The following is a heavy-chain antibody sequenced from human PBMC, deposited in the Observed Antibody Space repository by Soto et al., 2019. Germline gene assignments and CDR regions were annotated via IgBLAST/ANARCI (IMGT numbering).Heavy chain of an antibody. CDR2: INGDGSEE. CDR3: AAGFPPDY. CDR1: GFTCSTSW. V-gene: IGHV3-7*01. Sequence: EVQLVESGGVLVQPGGSLRVSWAASGFTCSTSWMNWVPQAPGKELEWVATINGDGSEEYYVDSVRGRFTISRDNVKNSLFLQMNSLRAEDTAVYYCAAGFPPDYWGQGTLVTVSS. D-gene: IGHD3-10*01. J-gene: IGHJ4*02.